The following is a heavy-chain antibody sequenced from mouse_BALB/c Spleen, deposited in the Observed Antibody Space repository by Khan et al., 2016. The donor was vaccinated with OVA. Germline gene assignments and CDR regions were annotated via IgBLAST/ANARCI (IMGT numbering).Heavy chain of an antibody. CDR2: INPHIGET. D-gene: IGHD1-1*01. CDR1: GYSFTGYF. Sequence: EVKLEESGPELVRPGASVKISCKASGYSFTGYFMNWVMQSHGKSLEWIGRINPHIGETFYNQRFTDKATLTVDESSSTAHLELRSLASEDHAVYYYTRIYRSDFDYWGQGTTLTVSS. CDR3: TRIYRSDFDY. J-gene: IGHJ2*01. V-gene: IGHV1-20*02.